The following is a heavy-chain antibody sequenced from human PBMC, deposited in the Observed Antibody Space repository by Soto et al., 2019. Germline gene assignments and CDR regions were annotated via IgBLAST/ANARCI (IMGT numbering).Heavy chain of an antibody. J-gene: IGHJ6*02. CDR2: ISYDGSNK. D-gene: IGHD2-2*01. CDR3: AKTGPEVVPAALYYYGMDV. V-gene: IGHV3-30*18. CDR1: GFTFSSYG. Sequence: SGGSLRLSCAASGFTFSSYGMHWVRQAPGKGLEWVAVISYDGSNKYYADSVKGRFTISRDNSKNTLYLQMNSLRAEDTAVYYCAKTGPEVVPAALYYYGMDVWGQGTTVTVSS.